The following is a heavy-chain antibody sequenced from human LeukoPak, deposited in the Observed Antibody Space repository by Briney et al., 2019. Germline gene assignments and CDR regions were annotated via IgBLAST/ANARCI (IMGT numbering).Heavy chain of an antibody. CDR1: GGSISSGGYY. J-gene: IGHJ3*02. CDR3: ASTTGYSPRRGRDAFDI. Sequence: SQTLSLTCTVSGGSISSGGYYWSWIRQHPGKGLEWIVYIYYSGSTYYNPSLKSRVTISVDTSKNQFSLKLSSVTAADTAVYYCASTTGYSPRRGRDAFDIWGQGTMVTVSS. V-gene: IGHV4-31*03. D-gene: IGHD5-18*01. CDR2: IYYSGST.